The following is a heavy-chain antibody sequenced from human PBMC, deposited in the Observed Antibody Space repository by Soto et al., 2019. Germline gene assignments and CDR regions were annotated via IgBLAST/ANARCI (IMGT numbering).Heavy chain of an antibody. Sequence: GGSLRLSCAASGFTFSSYGMHWVRQAPGKGLEWVAVISYDGSNKYYADSVKGRFTISRDNSKNTLYLQMNSLRAEDTAVYYCAKDHYYDSSYRDYWGQGTLVTVSS. D-gene: IGHD3-22*01. V-gene: IGHV3-30*18. CDR1: GFTFSSYG. CDR2: ISYDGSNK. J-gene: IGHJ4*02. CDR3: AKDHYYDSSYRDY.